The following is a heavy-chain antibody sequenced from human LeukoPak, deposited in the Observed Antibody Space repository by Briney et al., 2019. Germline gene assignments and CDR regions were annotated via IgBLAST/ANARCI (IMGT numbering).Heavy chain of an antibody. Sequence: ASVKVSCKASGGTVSSYAISWVRQAPGQGLEWMGGIIPIFGTANYAQKFQGRVTITADKSTSTAYMELSSLRSEDTAVYYCATLAYPTLVATIIDPWGQGTLVTVSS. CDR2: IIPIFGTA. D-gene: IGHD5-12*01. J-gene: IGHJ5*02. CDR1: GGTVSSYA. CDR3: ATLAYPTLVATIIDP. V-gene: IGHV1-69*06.